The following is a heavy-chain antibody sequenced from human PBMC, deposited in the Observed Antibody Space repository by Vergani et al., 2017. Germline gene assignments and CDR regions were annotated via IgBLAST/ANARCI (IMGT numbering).Heavy chain of an antibody. CDR2: IWYDGSNK. J-gene: IGHJ4*02. Sequence: QVQLVESGGGVVQPGRSLRLSCAASGFTFSSYGMHWVRQAPGKGLEWVAVIWYDGSNKYYADSVKGRFTISRANSKNTLYLQMNSLRAEDTAVYYCARGGVLNYGSGSYEDYWGQGTLVTVSS. V-gene: IGHV3-33*01. CDR3: ARGGVLNYGSGSYEDY. CDR1: GFTFSSYG. D-gene: IGHD3-10*01.